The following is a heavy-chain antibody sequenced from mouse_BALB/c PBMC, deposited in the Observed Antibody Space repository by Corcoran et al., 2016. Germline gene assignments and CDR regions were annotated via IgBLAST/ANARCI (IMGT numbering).Heavy chain of an antibody. D-gene: IGHD4-1*01. V-gene: IGHV14-3*02. CDR2: IDHANGNT. CDR1: GFNIKDTY. CDR3: ARLTAPY. J-gene: IGHJ3*01. Sequence: EVQLQQSGAELVKPGASVKLSCTASGFNIKDTYMHWVKQRPEQGLGWIGRIDHANGNTKYDPKLQGKATITTDTSSNTAYLQLSSLTSEDTAVYYCARLTAPYWGQGTLVTVSA.